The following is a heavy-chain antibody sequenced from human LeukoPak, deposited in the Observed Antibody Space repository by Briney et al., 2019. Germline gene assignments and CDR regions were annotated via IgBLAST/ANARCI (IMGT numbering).Heavy chain of an antibody. D-gene: IGHD1-1*01. CDR1: GFTFSSFE. V-gene: IGHV3-48*03. CDR2: ISASGSST. Sequence: GGSLRLSCAASGFTFSSFEMNWVRQAPGKGLEWVSYISASGSSTYYADSVKGRFTISRDNARNFLYLQMHSLSAEDTAVYSCFQLRGKRADGFDIWGQGTLLTVSS. CDR3: FQLRGKRADGFDI. J-gene: IGHJ3*02.